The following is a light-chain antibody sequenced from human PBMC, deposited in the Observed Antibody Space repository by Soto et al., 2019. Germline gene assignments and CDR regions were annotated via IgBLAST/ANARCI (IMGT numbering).Light chain of an antibody. Sequence: EIQMTQSPSTLSASVGDRSTITCRASQIISSWLAWYQQKPGKAPKLLIYDASSLESGVPSRFSGSGSGTEFTLTISSLQPDDFATYYCQQYNSYPWTFGQGTTVDIK. J-gene: IGKJ1*01. V-gene: IGKV1-5*01. CDR3: QQYNSYPWT. CDR2: DAS. CDR1: QIISSW.